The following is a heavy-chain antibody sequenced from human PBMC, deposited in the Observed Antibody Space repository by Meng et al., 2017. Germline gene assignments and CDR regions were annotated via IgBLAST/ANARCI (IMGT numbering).Heavy chain of an antibody. J-gene: IGHJ3*02. CDR1: GYTFTGYY. V-gene: IGHV1-2*02. Sequence: ASVKVSCKASGYTFTGYYMHWVRQAPGQGLEWMGWINPNSGGTNYAQKFQGRVTMTTDTSTSTAYMELRSLISDDTAVYYCASTYGYDAFDIWGQGIMVTVSS. CDR3: ASTYGYDAFDI. CDR2: INPNSGGT. D-gene: IGHD6-25*01.